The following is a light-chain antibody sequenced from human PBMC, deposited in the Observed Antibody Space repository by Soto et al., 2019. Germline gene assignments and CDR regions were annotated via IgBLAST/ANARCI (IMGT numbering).Light chain of an antibody. CDR2: DAS. J-gene: IGKJ1*01. CDR1: QSIGNW. V-gene: IGKV1-5*01. Sequence: DIQMTQSPSTLSASEGDKVTMTCRASQSIGNWLAWYQQRPGEAPKLLVYDASTLESGVPSRFSGSGSGTEFSLTISSLQPGDSASYYCQQYDSYSRKFGQGTKVDTK. CDR3: QQYDSYSRK.